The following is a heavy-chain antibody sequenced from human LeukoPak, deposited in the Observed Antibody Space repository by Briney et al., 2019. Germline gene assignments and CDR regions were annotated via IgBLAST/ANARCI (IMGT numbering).Heavy chain of an antibody. J-gene: IGHJ4*02. V-gene: IGHV3-7*01. CDR1: GFTFSSYW. CDR3: ARVRAAGTPYFDY. D-gene: IGHD6-13*01. CDR2: IKQDGSEK. Sequence: PGGSLRLSCAASGFTFSSYWMSWVRQAPGKGLGWVANIKQDGSEKYYVDSVKGRFTISRDNAKNSLYLQMNSLRAEDTAVYYCARVRAAGTPYFDYWGQGTLVTVSS.